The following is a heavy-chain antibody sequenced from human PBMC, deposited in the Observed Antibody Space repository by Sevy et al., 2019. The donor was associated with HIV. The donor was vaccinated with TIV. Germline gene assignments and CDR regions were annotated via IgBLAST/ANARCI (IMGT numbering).Heavy chain of an antibody. CDR3: AKRGGHDTSGYVSYYYYGMDV. Sequence: GGSLRLSCAASAFSFRNYGMHWVRQAPGKGLEWLALISFDGDTKYYGDSVKGRFTISRDNSKNTLYLQMNSLRVEDTAVDYCAKRGGHDTSGYVSYYYYGMDVWGQGTTVTVSS. D-gene: IGHD3-22*01. J-gene: IGHJ6*02. CDR1: AFSFRNYG. CDR2: ISFDGDTK. V-gene: IGHV3-30*18.